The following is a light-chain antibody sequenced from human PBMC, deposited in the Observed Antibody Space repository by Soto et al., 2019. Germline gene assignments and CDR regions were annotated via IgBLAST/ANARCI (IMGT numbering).Light chain of an antibody. J-gene: IGLJ1*01. CDR1: SSNLGDNT. CDR3: AAWDASLDGYV. CDR2: SYD. V-gene: IGLV1-44*01. Sequence: QSVLTQPPSASGTPGQSVTISCSTSSSNLGDNTVNWYQQVPGTAPKLLIYSYDQRPSGVPDRFSGSKSGTSASLAISGLQSEDEADYYCAAWDASLDGYVFGTGTKLTVL.